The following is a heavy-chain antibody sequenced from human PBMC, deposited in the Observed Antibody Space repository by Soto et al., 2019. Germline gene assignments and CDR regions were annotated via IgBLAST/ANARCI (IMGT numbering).Heavy chain of an antibody. J-gene: IGHJ6*02. CDR3: ARDPSDCSSTSCWGYYALDV. Sequence: GGSLRLSCAASGFAFSTYSMNWVRQAPGKGLEWVSSISSSGTYIHYADSLKGRFTISRDNAKNSLYLQMISLRAEDTAVYYCARDPSDCSSTSCWGYYALDVWGQGTTVTVSS. V-gene: IGHV3-21*01. CDR2: ISSSGTYI. CDR1: GFAFSTYS. D-gene: IGHD2-2*01.